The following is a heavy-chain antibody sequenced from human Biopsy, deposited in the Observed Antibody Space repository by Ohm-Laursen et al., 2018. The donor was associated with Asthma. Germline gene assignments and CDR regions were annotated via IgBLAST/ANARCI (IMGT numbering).Heavy chain of an antibody. V-gene: IGHV1-2*06. CDR1: GYTFIGCH. Sequence: ASVKVSCKASGYTFIGCHIHWMRQAPGQRLEWMGRINPNSGGTNYAQKFQGRVAMTRDTSISTAYMEVSRLRSDDTAVYYCARGQKSAGDRWFDPWGQGTLVTVSS. J-gene: IGHJ5*02. CDR3: ARGQKSAGDRWFDP. D-gene: IGHD6-13*01. CDR2: INPNSGGT.